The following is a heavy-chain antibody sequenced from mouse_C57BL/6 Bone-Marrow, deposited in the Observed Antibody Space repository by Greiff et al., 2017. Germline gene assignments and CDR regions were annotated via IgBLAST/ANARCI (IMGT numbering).Heavy chain of an antibody. CDR3: AIGRVYDYDDGRYYYAMDY. J-gene: IGHJ4*01. CDR2: IHPSDSDT. D-gene: IGHD2-4*01. V-gene: IGHV1-74*01. Sequence: QVQLQQPGAELVKPGASVKVSCKASGYTFTSYWMHWVKQRPGQGLEWIGRIHPSDSDTNYNQKFKGKATLTVDKTSSTAYMQLSSLTSEDSAVXFCAIGRVYDYDDGRYYYAMDYWGQGTSVTVSS. CDR1: GYTFTSYW.